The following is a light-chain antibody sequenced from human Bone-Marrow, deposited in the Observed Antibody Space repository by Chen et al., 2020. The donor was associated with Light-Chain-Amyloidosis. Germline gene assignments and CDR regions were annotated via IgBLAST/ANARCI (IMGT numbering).Light chain of an antibody. CDR1: SSEVGGDNH. Sequence: QSALTQPASVSGSPGQSITISCTGTSSEVGGDNHVSWYQQHQDKAPKIMIYEVTNRPSWVPDRFSGAKSDNTASLTISGLQNEDEADYFCSSYTITNTRVVGSGTRVTGL. J-gene: IGLJ1*01. V-gene: IGLV2-14*01. CDR2: EVT. CDR3: SSYTITNTRV.